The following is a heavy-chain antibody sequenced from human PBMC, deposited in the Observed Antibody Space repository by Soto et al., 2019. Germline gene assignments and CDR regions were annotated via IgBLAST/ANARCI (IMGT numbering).Heavy chain of an antibody. Sequence: GASVKVSCKASGYTFTSYGISWVRQAPGQGLEWMGWISAYNGNTNYAQKLQGRVTMTTDTSTSTAYMELRSLRSDDTAVYSCVRESMIVERGRQNNWFDPWGQGTLVTVSS. V-gene: IGHV1-18*01. J-gene: IGHJ5*02. CDR2: ISAYNGNT. CDR3: VRESMIVERGRQNNWFDP. CDR1: GYTFTSYG. D-gene: IGHD3-22*01.